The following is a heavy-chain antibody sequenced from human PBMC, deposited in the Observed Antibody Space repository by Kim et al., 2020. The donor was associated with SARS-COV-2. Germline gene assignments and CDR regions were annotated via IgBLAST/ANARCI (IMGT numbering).Heavy chain of an antibody. CDR3: ARAVAGRPSPWFDP. D-gene: IGHD6-6*01. CDR1: GFTFSTYW. CDR2: IKHDGSEK. Sequence: GGSLRLSCAASGFTFSTYWMTWVRQDPGKGLEWVATIKHDGSEKYYVDSVKGRFTISRDNAKSSLFLQMNSLRAEDTAVYYCARAVAGRPSPWFDPWGQGTPVTVS. J-gene: IGHJ5*02. V-gene: IGHV3-7*03.